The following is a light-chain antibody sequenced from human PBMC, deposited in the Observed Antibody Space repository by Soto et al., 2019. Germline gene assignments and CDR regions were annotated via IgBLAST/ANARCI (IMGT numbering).Light chain of an antibody. Sequence: QSVLAQPPSVSEAPRQRVTISCSGSSSNIGSNGVHWYQQLPGKAPKLLIYYDDLLPSGVSDRFSGSKSGTSASLAISGLQSEDEADYYGAAWEDSLNGVLFGGGTKLTVL. CDR3: AAWEDSLNGVL. V-gene: IGLV1-36*01. CDR1: SSNIGSNG. J-gene: IGLJ2*01. CDR2: YDD.